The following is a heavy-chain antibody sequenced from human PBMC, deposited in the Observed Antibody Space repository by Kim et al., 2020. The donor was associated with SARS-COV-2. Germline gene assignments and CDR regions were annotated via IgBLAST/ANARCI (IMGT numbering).Heavy chain of an antibody. Sequence: YPQKFQGTVTITVDESTSTAYMELSSLRSEDTAVYYCASHSSGWYRGFDYWGQGTLVTVSS. D-gene: IGHD6-19*01. J-gene: IGHJ4*02. V-gene: IGHV1-69*01. CDR3: ASHSSGWYRGFDY.